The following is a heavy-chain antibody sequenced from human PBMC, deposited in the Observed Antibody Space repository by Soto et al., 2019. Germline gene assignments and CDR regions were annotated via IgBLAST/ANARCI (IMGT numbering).Heavy chain of an antibody. V-gene: IGHV4-31*03. J-gene: IGHJ3*02. CDR1: GGSVSSGVYY. Sequence: SETLSLTCTVSGGSVSSGVYYWTWIRQRPGKGLEWIGYIYYSGSTYYSPSLKSRLSISLDTAKNQISLRLSSVTAADTAVHYGAGARLRGVDAFDIWGQGTMVTV. CDR3: AGARLRGVDAFDI. CDR2: IYYSGST. D-gene: IGHD5-12*01.